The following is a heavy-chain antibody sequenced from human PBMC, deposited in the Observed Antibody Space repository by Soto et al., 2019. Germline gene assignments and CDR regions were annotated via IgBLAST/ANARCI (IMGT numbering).Heavy chain of an antibody. CDR2: INPNSGGT. V-gene: IGHV1-2*04. D-gene: IGHD2-21*01. J-gene: IGHJ6*02. CDR1: GYTFTGYY. CDR3: ARGDSQSTYYYYYGMDV. Sequence: ASVKVSCKASGYTFTGYYMHWVRQAPGQGLEWMGWINPNSGGTNYAQKFQGWVTMTRDTSISTAYMELSRLRSDDTAVYYCARGDSQSTYYYYYGMDVWGQGTTVTVSS.